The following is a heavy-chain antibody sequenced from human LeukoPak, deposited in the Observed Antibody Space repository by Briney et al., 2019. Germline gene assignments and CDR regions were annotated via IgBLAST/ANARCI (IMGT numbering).Heavy chain of an antibody. D-gene: IGHD2-2*01. CDR2: ISYDGRNK. Sequence: PGGSLRLSCAASGFIFSSYAMHWVSQAPGKGLEGVAVISYDGRNKYYADSVKGRFTISRDNSKNTVYLQMNSLRAEDTAVYYCARDAYCSSTSCLNWGQGTLVTVSS. V-gene: IGHV3-30*14. CDR1: GFIFSSYA. J-gene: IGHJ4*02. CDR3: ARDAYCSSTSCLN.